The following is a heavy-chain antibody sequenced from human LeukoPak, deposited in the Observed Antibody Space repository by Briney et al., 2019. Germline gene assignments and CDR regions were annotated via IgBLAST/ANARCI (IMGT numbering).Heavy chain of an antibody. CDR2: INHSGST. V-gene: IGHV4-34*01. CDR3: ARDRLIVGATSGLDY. D-gene: IGHD1-26*01. J-gene: IGHJ4*02. CDR1: GGSFSGYY. Sequence: SETLSLTCAVYGGSFSGYYWSWIRQPPGKGLEWIGEINHSGSTNYNPSLKSRVTISVDTSKNQFSLKLSSVTAADTAVYYCARDRLIVGATSGLDYWGQGTLVTVSS.